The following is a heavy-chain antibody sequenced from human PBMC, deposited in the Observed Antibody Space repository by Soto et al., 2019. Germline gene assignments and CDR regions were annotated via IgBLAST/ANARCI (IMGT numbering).Heavy chain of an antibody. CDR2: ITIYYGDT. CDR3: ARGDGDTLDY. Sequence: QVQLVQSGAEVKKPGASVTVSCKASGYTFRNYGITWVRQAPGQGLEWMAWITIYYGDTKTAQKYQGRVTVTADTSTSTAYMELRSLTSDATAVYYCARGDGDTLDYWGQGTLVSVSS. V-gene: IGHV1-18*01. J-gene: IGHJ4*02. D-gene: IGHD2-21*02. CDR1: GYTFRNYG.